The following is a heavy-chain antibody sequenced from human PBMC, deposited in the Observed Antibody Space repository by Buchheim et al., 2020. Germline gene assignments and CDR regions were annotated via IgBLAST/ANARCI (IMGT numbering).Heavy chain of an antibody. D-gene: IGHD2-15*01. CDR3: ARARYCSGGSCYSHYYYYYYGMDV. CDR2: IWYDGSQK. J-gene: IGHJ6*02. Sequence: QVHLVESGGGVVQPGRSLRLSCAASGFTFSRFGMHWVRQAPGKGLEWVAVIWYDGSQKYYADSVKGRFTISRDNAKNTLYLQMNSLRAEDTAVYYCARARYCSGGSCYSHYYYYYYGMDVWGQGTT. V-gene: IGHV3-33*01. CDR1: GFTFSRFG.